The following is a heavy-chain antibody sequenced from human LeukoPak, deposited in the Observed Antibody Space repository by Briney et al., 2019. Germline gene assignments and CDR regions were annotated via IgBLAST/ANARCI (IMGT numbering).Heavy chain of an antibody. Sequence: GGSLRLSCAASGFTFSSYSMNWVRQAPGKGLEWVSSISSSSSCIYYADSVKGRFTISRDNAKNSLYLHMNSLRAEDTAVYYCASNQQWLVGGHDYWGQGTLVTVSS. D-gene: IGHD6-19*01. J-gene: IGHJ4*02. V-gene: IGHV3-21*01. CDR3: ASNQQWLVGGHDY. CDR2: ISSSSSCI. CDR1: GFTFSSYS.